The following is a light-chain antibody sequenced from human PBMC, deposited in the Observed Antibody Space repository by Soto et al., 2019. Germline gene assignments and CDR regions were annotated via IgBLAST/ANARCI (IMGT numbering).Light chain of an antibody. V-gene: IGLV2-11*01. CDR2: DVS. CDR3: CANAGSYNHVV. CDR1: SSDVGGYNY. J-gene: IGLJ2*01. Sequence: QSVLTQPRSVSGSPGQSVTISCTGTSSDVGGYNYVSWYQQHPGTVPKLMIYDVSKRPSGVPDRFSGSKSGNTASLIISGLQFEDEADYYCCANAGSYNHVVFGGGTKLTVL.